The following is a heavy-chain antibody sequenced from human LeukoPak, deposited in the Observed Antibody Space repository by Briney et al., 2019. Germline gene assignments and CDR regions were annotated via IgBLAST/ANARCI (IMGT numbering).Heavy chain of an antibody. J-gene: IGHJ5*02. CDR3: ARDQEQLGGGPLFDL. CDR2: INSDGRST. Sequence: GGSLRLSCVTSGFTFSSYWMHWVRQAPGKGPVWVSRINSDGRSTDYADSVKGRFTISRDNAQNTLYLQMSSLRGEDTAVYYCARDQEQLGGGPLFDLWGQGTLVTVSS. D-gene: IGHD6-13*01. V-gene: IGHV3-74*01. CDR1: GFTFSSYW.